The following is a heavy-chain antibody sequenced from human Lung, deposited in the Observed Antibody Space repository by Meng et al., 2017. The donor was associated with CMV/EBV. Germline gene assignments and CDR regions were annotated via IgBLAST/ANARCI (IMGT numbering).Heavy chain of an antibody. Sequence: SVKVSCKASGGTFSSYTISWVRQAPGQGLEWMGRIIPILGIANYAQKFQGRVTITADKSTSTAYMELSSLRSEDTAVYYCARVGRNFYGMDVWGQGTTVTFSS. D-gene: IGHD1-14*01. V-gene: IGHV1-69*02. CDR3: ARVGRNFYGMDV. J-gene: IGHJ6*02. CDR1: GGTFSSYT. CDR2: IIPILGIA.